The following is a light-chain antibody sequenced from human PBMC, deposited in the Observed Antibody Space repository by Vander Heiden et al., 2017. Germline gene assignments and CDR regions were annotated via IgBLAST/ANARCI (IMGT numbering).Light chain of an antibody. CDR1: SSDVGGYNY. V-gene: IGLV2-14*01. CDR3: SSYTSSSTLEEV. CDR2: DVS. Sequence: QSALTQPASVSGSPGQSITISCTGTSSDVGGYNYVSWYQQHPGKAPKLMIYDVSNRPSGVSNRFSGSNSGNTASLTISGLQAEDEADYYCSSYTSSSTLEEVFGGGTKLTVL. J-gene: IGLJ3*02.